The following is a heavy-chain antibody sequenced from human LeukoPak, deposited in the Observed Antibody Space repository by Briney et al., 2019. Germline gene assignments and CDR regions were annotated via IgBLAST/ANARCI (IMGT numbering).Heavy chain of an antibody. Sequence: ASVKVSCKASGYTFTSYYMHWVRQAPGQGLEWMGIINPSGGSTSYAQKFQGRVTITADKSTSTAYMELSSLRSEDTAVYYCASPSIAAAGTPLDYWGQGTLVTVSS. CDR3: ASPSIAAAGTPLDY. J-gene: IGHJ4*02. D-gene: IGHD6-13*01. V-gene: IGHV1-46*01. CDR1: GYTFTSYY. CDR2: INPSGGST.